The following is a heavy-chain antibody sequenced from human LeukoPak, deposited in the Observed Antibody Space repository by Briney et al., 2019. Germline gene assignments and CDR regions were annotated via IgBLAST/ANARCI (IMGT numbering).Heavy chain of an antibody. CDR2: IYSGGST. CDR3: AELGITMIGGV. D-gene: IGHD3-10*02. J-gene: IGHJ6*04. V-gene: IGHV3-53*01. Sequence: GGSLRLSCAASGLTVSSNYMSWVRQAPGKGLQWVSVIYSGGSTYYADSVKGRFTISRDNAKNSLYLQMNSLRAEDTAVYYCAELGITMIGGVWGKGTTVTISS. CDR1: GLTVSSNY.